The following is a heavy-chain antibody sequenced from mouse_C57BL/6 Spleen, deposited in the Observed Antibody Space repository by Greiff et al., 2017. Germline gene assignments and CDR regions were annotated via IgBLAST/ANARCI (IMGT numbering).Heavy chain of an antibody. V-gene: IGHV1-20*01. CDR1: GYSFTGYF. J-gene: IGHJ4*01. Sequence: VQLQQSGPELVKPGDSVKISCKASGYSFTGYFMNWVMQSHGQSLEWIGRINPYNGETFYNPKFKGKDTLTVDKSSITAHMELRSLTSEDSSVYYCARCYDMDYWGQGTSVTVSS. D-gene: IGHD2-12*01. CDR3: ARCYDMDY. CDR2: INPYNGET.